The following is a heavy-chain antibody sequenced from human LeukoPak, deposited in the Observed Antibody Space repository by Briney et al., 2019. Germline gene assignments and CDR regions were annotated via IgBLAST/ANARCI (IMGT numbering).Heavy chain of an antibody. D-gene: IGHD3-10*01. CDR1: GGSISGGGYY. CDR3: ARDSPHYGSGSYHYYYGMDV. CDR2: IYYSGST. Sequence: SETLSLTCTVSGGSISGGGYYWSWIRQHPGKGLEWIGYIYYSGSTYYNPSLKSRVTISVDTSKNQFSLKLSSVTAADTAVYYCARDSPHYGSGSYHYYYGMDVWGQGTTVTVSS. V-gene: IGHV4-31*03. J-gene: IGHJ6*02.